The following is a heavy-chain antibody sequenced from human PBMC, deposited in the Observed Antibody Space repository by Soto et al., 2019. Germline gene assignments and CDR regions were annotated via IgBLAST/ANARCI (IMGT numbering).Heavy chain of an antibody. CDR3: ARDLRGYYDSSGSYPEYFDY. Sequence: GASVKVSCKASAYTFTSYYMHWVRQAPGQGLEWMGIINPSGGSTSYAQKFQGRVTMTRDTSTSTVYMELSSLGSEDTAVYYCARDLRGYYDSSGSYPEYFDYWGQGTLVTVSS. D-gene: IGHD3-22*01. J-gene: IGHJ4*02. CDR2: INPSGGST. V-gene: IGHV1-46*01. CDR1: AYTFTSYY.